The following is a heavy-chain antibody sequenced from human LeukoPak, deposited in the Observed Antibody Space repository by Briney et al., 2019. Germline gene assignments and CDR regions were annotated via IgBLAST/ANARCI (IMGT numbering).Heavy chain of an antibody. J-gene: IGHJ4*02. D-gene: IGHD3-10*01. CDR3: ARNYGSGSHYNP. CDR2: INAGNGNT. V-gene: IGHV1-3*01. Sequence: ASVKVSCKASGYTFTSYAMHWVRQAPGQRLEWMGWINAGNGNTKYSQKFQGRVTITRDTSASTAYMELSSLRSEDTAVYYCARNYGSGSHYNPWGQGTLVTVSS. CDR1: GYTFTSYA.